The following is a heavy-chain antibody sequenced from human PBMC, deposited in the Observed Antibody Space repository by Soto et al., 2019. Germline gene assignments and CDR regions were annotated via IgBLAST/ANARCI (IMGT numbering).Heavy chain of an antibody. D-gene: IGHD6-6*01. J-gene: IGHJ4*02. CDR3: AKDVYSSSSSYFDY. CDR1: GFTFDDYA. Sequence: EVQLVESGGGLVQPGRSLRLSCAASGFTFDDYAVHWVRQAPGKGLEWVSGISWNSGSIGYADSVKGRFTISRDNAKNSLYLQMNSLRAEDTALYYCAKDVYSSSSSYFDYWGQGTLVTVSS. V-gene: IGHV3-9*01. CDR2: ISWNSGSI.